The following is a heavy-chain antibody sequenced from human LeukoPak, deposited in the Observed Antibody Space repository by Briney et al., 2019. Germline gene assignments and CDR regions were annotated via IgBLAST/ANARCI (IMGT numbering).Heavy chain of an antibody. CDR3: ARGKSRGSHIDY. CDR1: GASFSGYY. J-gene: IGHJ4*02. CDR2: INHSGST. D-gene: IGHD1-26*01. V-gene: IGHV4-34*01. Sequence: SETLSPTCAVYGASFSGYYWSWIRQPPGKGLEWIGEINHSGSTNYNPSLKSRVTISVDTSKNQLSLKLRTVTAADTAMYYWARGKSRGSHIDYWGQGTLVTVSS.